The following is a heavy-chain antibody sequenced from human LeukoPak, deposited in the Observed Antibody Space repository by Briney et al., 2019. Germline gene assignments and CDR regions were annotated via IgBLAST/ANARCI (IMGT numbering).Heavy chain of an antibody. V-gene: IGHV3-11*04. CDR3: ARETYYYDSSGYRRRGYFDF. J-gene: IGHJ4*02. CDR1: GFSFSDYY. D-gene: IGHD3-22*01. CDR2: ISSSGGTI. Sequence: GGSLRLSCAASGFSFSDYYMSWIRQAPGKGLEWVSYISSSGGTIYYADSVKGRFTISRDNAKNSLYLQMNSLRAEDTAVYYCARETYYYDSSGYRRRGYFDFWGQGTLVTVSS.